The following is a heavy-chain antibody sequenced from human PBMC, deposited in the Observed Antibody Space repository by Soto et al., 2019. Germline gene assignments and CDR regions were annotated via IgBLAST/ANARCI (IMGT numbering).Heavy chain of an antibody. CDR1: GYTFTSYY. Sequence: ASVKVSCKASGYTFTSYYMHWVRQAPGQGLEWMGIINPSGGSTSYAQKFQGRVTMTRDTSTSTVYMELSSLRSEDTAVYYCARESPYDILTGQPYYYGMDVWGQETTVTAP. CDR2: INPSGGST. V-gene: IGHV1-46*01. D-gene: IGHD3-9*01. J-gene: IGHJ6*02. CDR3: ARESPYDILTGQPYYYGMDV.